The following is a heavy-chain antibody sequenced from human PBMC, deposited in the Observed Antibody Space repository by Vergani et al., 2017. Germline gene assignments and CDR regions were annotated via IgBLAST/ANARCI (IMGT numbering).Heavy chain of an antibody. CDR1: GFTFSSYG. D-gene: IGHD4-23*01. CDR3: AKDSLHGGSSPYYFDY. CDR2: LRYGGYNK. J-gene: IGHJ4*02. V-gene: IGHV3-33*03. Sequence: QVQLVESGGGVVQPGRSLRLSCAASGFTFSSYGIHWVRQAPGKGLEWVAFLRYGGYNKYYPDSVKGRFTISGDTYRNTVYLQMNSLRAEDTAVYYCAKDSLHGGSSPYYFDYWGQGTLVTVSS.